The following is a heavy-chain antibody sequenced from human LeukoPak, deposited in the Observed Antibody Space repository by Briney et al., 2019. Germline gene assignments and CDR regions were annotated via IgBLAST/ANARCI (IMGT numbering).Heavy chain of an antibody. J-gene: IGHJ4*02. CDR3: GRVRKSDTAIDY. CDR1: GDSTSSRTNY. D-gene: IGHD3-22*01. V-gene: IGHV4-39*07. CDR2: IYYNGNT. Sequence: SETLSLTCPVSGDSTSSRTNYWGWIRQPPGKGLEWIGCIYYNGNTYYNPSLRSRVTISLDTSKNQFSLKLTSVTAADTAVYYCGRVRKSDTAIDYWGQGTLVTVSS.